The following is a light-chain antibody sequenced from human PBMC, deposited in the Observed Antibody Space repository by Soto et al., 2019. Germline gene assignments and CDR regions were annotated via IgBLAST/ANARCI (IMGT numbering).Light chain of an antibody. CDR3: SSYAGSNIVV. V-gene: IGLV2-8*01. CDR1: SSDVGGYNF. CDR2: EVS. J-gene: IGLJ2*01. Sequence: QYALTQPPSASGSPGQSVTISCTGTSSDVGGYNFVSWYQQHPGKAPKLMIYEVSERSSGVPDRFSGSKSGNTASLTVSGLQAEDEADYYCSSYAGSNIVVFGGGTKLTVL.